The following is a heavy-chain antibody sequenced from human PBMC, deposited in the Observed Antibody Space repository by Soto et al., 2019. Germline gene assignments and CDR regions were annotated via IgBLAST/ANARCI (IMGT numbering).Heavy chain of an antibody. V-gene: IGHV3-23*01. CDR1: GITFSDYA. Sequence: GGSLRLSCEASGITFSDYAMSWVRQTPGKGLEWVAGISDDGGNTYYADSVKGRFTISRDNSKNTLYLQMNSLRAEDTAVYYCARDYDSSGYPRYYFDPWGQGTLVTVSS. CDR2: ISDDGGNT. CDR3: ARDYDSSGYPRYYFDP. D-gene: IGHD3-22*01. J-gene: IGHJ4*02.